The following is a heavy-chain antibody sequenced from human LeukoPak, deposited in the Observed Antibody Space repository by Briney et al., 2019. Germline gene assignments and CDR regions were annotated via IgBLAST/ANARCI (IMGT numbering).Heavy chain of an antibody. CDR2: ISGSGGST. V-gene: IGHV3-23*01. J-gene: IGHJ4*02. CDR3: APTTYYYDSSGYYFDY. D-gene: IGHD3-22*01. Sequence: GGSLRLSCAASGFTFSSYAMSWVRQAPGKGLEWVSAISGSGGSTYYADSVKGRFTISRDNSKNTLYLQMNSLRAEDTAVYYRAPTTYYYDSSGYYFDYWGQGTLVTVSS. CDR1: GFTFSSYA.